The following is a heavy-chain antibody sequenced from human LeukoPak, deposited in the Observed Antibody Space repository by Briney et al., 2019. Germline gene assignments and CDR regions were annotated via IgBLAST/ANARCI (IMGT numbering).Heavy chain of an antibody. CDR3: ARQRGYYDSSGLDY. D-gene: IGHD3-22*01. J-gene: IGHJ4*02. Sequence: PGTSLRLSCAASGFPFSSYAMHWVRQAPGKGLEWVALISYDGNNKYYADSVKGRFTISRDNSKNTLFLQMNSLRAEDTAVYYCARQRGYYDSSGLDYWGQGTLVTVSS. V-gene: IGHV3-30-3*01. CDR1: GFPFSSYA. CDR2: ISYDGNNK.